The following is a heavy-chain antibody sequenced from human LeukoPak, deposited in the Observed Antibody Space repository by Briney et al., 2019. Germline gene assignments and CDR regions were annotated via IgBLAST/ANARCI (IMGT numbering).Heavy chain of an antibody. CDR2: ISYDGSNK. Sequence: PGGSLRLSCAASGFTFSGYAMHWVRQAPGKGLEWVAVISYDGSNKYYADSVKGRFTISRDNSKNTLYLQMNSLRAEDTAVYYCARDLRRQQLVGPSHYYYYGMDVWGQGTTVTVSS. D-gene: IGHD6-13*01. V-gene: IGHV3-30-3*01. J-gene: IGHJ6*02. CDR3: ARDLRRQQLVGPSHYYYYGMDV. CDR1: GFTFSGYA.